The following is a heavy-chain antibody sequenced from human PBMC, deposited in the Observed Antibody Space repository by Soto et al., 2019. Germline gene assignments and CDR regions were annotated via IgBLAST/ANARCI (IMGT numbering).Heavy chain of an antibody. D-gene: IGHD6-13*01. Sequence: QVQLQESGPGLVQPSQTLSLTCTGSGASISSGGFYWSWIRQFPGKGLEWIGYIDYRGRTFYNPSLKSRATISRDTSKSQFSLNVNSVTAADTAVFYCARVSAAGTRWFDSWGQGTLVTVSS. J-gene: IGHJ5*01. CDR1: GASISSGGFY. CDR2: IDYRGRT. CDR3: ARVSAAGTRWFDS. V-gene: IGHV4-31*03.